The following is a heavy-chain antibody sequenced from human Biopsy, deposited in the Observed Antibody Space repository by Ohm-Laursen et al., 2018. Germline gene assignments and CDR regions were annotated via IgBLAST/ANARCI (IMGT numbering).Heavy chain of an antibody. Sequence: SLRLSCSASGFTFSGYAMSWVRQGPEKGLEWVSVVTGSGRSTCYTDSVKGRFSISRDNSKNTLCLQMNSLRVEDTAVYYCAKGRSGGTGHGNWFDPWGQGTLVAVSS. CDR3: AKGRSGGTGHGNWFDP. D-gene: IGHD3-10*01. V-gene: IGHV3-23*01. J-gene: IGHJ5*02. CDR1: GFTFSGYA. CDR2: VTGSGRST.